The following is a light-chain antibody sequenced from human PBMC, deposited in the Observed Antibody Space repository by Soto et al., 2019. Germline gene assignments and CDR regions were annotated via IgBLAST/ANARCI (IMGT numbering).Light chain of an antibody. CDR1: NGDVGSYDL. Sequence: QSVLTQPASVSGSPGQSITISCTGTNGDVGSYDLVSWYQRYPGEAPKLIIYEVNKRPSGISNRFSGSKSGNTASLTISGLQDEDEAEYDCCSYAGSNSLIFGGGTKVTV. J-gene: IGLJ2*01. CDR3: CSYAGSNSLI. V-gene: IGLV2-23*02. CDR2: EVN.